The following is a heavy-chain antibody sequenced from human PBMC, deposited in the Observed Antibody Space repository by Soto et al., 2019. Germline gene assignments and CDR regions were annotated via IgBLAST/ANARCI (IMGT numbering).Heavy chain of an antibody. D-gene: IGHD5-12*01. J-gene: IGHJ4*02. CDR2: IYYSGST. CDR3: ARRMWGGYDYHYFDY. CDR1: GGSISSSSYY. V-gene: IGHV4-39*01. Sequence: QLQLQESGPGLVKPSETLSLTCTVSGGSISSSSYYWGWIRQPPGKGLEWIGSIYYSGSTYYNPCLKSRVTISVDTSKNQFSLKLSSVTAADTAVYYCARRMWGGYDYHYFDYWGQGTLVTVSS.